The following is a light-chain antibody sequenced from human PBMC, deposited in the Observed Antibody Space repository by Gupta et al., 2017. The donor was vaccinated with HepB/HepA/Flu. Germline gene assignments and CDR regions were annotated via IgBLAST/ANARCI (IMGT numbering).Light chain of an antibody. CDR1: QTLSSR. V-gene: IGKV1-5*03. CDR2: KVS. Sequence: DIQMTQSPSTLPASIGDRVIITCRASQTLSSRLAWYQQKPGKAPNRLIDKVSSLEGGVPARFSGRESGAAITLTISSMKAGDWATYVCNQYDTEPWTFGQGTKVEIK. J-gene: IGKJ1*01. CDR3: NQYDTEPWT.